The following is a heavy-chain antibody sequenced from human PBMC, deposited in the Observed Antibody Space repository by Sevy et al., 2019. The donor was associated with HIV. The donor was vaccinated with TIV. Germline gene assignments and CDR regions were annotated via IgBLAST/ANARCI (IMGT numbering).Heavy chain of an antibody. D-gene: IGHD1-1*01. CDR3: ATRWTPGY. J-gene: IGHJ4*02. Sequence: GGSLRLSCAASGFTISAYGMHWVRQAPGKGLEWVAFIRYDGSNKFYADSVKGRFTISRDNSNNMMYLQMNSLRGEDTAVYYCATRWTPGYWGQGTLVTVSS. V-gene: IGHV3-30*02. CDR2: IRYDGSNK. CDR1: GFTISAYG.